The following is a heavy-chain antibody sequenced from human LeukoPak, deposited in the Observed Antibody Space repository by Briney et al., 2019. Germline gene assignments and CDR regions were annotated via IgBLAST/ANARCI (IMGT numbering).Heavy chain of an antibody. V-gene: IGHV3-23*01. J-gene: IGHJ3*02. D-gene: IGHD3-22*01. CDR3: ARGFYDSSGYDAFDI. CDR1: GFTFSSYA. CDR2: ISGSGGST. Sequence: GGSLRLSCAASGFTFSSYAMSWVRQAPGKGLEWVSAISGSGGSTYYADSVKGRFTISRDNSKNTLYLQMNSLRAEDTAVYYCARGFYDSSGYDAFDIWGQGTMVTVSS.